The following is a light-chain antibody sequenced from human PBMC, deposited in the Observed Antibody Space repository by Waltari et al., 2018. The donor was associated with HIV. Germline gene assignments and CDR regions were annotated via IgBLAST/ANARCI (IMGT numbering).Light chain of an antibody. CDR1: SSDVGLYKY. CDR3: CSYAGSYTLI. J-gene: IGLJ2*01. V-gene: IGLV2-11*01. Sequence: QSALTQPRSVSGSPGQSVTISCTGTSSDVGLYKYFSWDQQHPGKVPKLLIYDLNDRVTGVPDRFSGAKSGTTASLTISGLQAEDEAFDYCCSYAGSYTLIFGGGTKLTVL. CDR2: DLN.